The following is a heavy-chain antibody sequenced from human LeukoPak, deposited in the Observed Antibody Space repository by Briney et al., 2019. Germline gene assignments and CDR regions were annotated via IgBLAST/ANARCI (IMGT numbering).Heavy chain of an antibody. CDR2: ISSSSSYI. Sequence: AGGSLRLSCAASGFTFSSYSMNWVRQAPGKGLEWVSSISSSSSYIYYADSVKGRFTISRDNAKNSLYLQMNSLRAEDTAVYYCARELRTGVYFDYWGQGTLVTVSS. J-gene: IGHJ4*02. V-gene: IGHV3-21*01. CDR3: ARELRTGVYFDY. D-gene: IGHD7-27*01. CDR1: GFTFSSYS.